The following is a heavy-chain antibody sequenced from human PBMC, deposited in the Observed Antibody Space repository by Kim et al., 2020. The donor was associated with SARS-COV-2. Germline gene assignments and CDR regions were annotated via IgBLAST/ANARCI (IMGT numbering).Heavy chain of an antibody. V-gene: IGHV3-23*01. J-gene: IGHJ1*01. CDR3: ENVEAAAGTIHH. CDR2: HSVRGGST. D-gene: IGHD6-13*01. Sequence: AAGKGLGWVSTHSVRGGSTYFADFVKGRFTSPGDNSTNLLYLQMKSLRADDTAVFYCENVEAAAGTIHHWGQGTLVAVSA.